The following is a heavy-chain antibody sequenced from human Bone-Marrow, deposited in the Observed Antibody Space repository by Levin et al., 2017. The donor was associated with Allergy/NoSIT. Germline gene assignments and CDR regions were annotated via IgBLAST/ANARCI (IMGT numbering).Heavy chain of an antibody. Sequence: GGSLRLSCAASGFTFDHYAMHWVRQAPGKGLEWVSGISWNSGSIGYGDSVKGCFTISRDNARNSLYLQMNNLRPEDTAFYYCAKAFITMVRGVIVSWGQGTLVTVSS. D-gene: IGHD3-10*01. CDR2: ISWNSGSI. V-gene: IGHV3-9*01. CDR1: GFTFDHYA. CDR3: AKAFITMVRGVIVS. J-gene: IGHJ4*02.